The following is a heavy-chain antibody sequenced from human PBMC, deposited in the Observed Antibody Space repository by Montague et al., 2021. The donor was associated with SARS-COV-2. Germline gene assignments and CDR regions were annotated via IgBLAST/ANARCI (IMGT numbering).Heavy chain of an antibody. Sequence: SETLSLTCTVSGDSTSCPNCYWGWIRQPPGKGLDWIGTIYNSGTTYYKPSLKSRLTISIGTSKNQFSLKPSSVTAADTAVYYCARHRNYGDHSLDNWFHPWGQGTLVTVSS. V-gene: IGHV4-39*01. J-gene: IGHJ5*02. CDR3: ARHRNYGDHSLDNWFHP. D-gene: IGHD4-17*01. CDR2: IYNSGTT. CDR1: GDSTSCPNCY.